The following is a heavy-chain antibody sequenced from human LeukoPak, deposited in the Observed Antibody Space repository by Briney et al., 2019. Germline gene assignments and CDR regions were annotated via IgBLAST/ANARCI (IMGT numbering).Heavy chain of an antibody. CDR3: ARVSSGYSFEY. Sequence: SETLSLTCNVSGGSISSSSYYWGWIRQPPGKGLEWIGYIYYSGSTNYNPSLKSRVTISVDTSKNQFSLKLSSVTAADTAVYFCARVSSGYSFEYWGQGTLVTVPS. D-gene: IGHD3-22*01. J-gene: IGHJ4*02. CDR2: IYYSGST. V-gene: IGHV4-61*05. CDR1: GGSISSSSYY.